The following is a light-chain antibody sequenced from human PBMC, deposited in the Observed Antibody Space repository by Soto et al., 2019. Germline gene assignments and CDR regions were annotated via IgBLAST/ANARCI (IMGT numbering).Light chain of an antibody. J-gene: IGLJ3*02. CDR2: DVS. CDR3: CSYAGSYTVV. CDR1: SSDVGAYNY. Sequence: QSALTQPRSVSGSPGQSVTISCTGTSSDVGAYNYVSWYQQHPGKVPKLMIYDVSRRPSGVPDRFSASKSGHTASLTISGLQADDEADYYCCSYAGSYTVVFGGGTKLTVL. V-gene: IGLV2-11*01.